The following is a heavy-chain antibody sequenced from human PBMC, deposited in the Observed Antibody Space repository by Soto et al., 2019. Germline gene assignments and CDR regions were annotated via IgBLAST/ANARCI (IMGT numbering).Heavy chain of an antibody. CDR1: GYTFTSSA. CDR3: ARGPKIAADYYYYYGMDV. D-gene: IGHD6-13*01. V-gene: IGHV1-3*01. Sequence: GASVKVSCKASGYTFTSSAMHWVRQAPGQRLEWMGWINAGNGNTKYSQKFQGRVTITRDTSASTAYMELSSLRSEDTAVYYCARGPKIAADYYYYYGMDVWGQGTKVTVSS. J-gene: IGHJ6*02. CDR2: INAGNGNT.